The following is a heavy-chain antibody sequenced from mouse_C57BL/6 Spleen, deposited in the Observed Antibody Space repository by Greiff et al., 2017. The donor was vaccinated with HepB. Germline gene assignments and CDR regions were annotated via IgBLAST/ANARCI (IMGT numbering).Heavy chain of an antibody. V-gene: IGHV1-26*01. D-gene: IGHD2-3*01. CDR3: ARDGYYVFAY. CDR1: GYTFTDYY. Sequence: EVQLQQSGPELVKPGASVKISCKASGYTFTDYYMNWVKQSHGKSLEWIGDINPNNGGTNYNEKFKGKATLTADKSSSTAYMQLSSLTSEDSAVYFCARDGYYVFAYWGQGTLVTVSA. J-gene: IGHJ3*01. CDR2: INPNNGGT.